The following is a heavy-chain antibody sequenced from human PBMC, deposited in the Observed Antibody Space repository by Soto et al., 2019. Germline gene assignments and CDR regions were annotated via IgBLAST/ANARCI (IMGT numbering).Heavy chain of an antibody. Sequence: EVQLVESGGGLVKPGGSLRLSCAASGFTFSLYAMIWVRQAPGKGLEWVSSVSSGSSYIYSADSLKGRFTISRDDAKNSLYLQMNSLRADDTAIYYCVRARATDSHPDYWGQGSLVTVSS. J-gene: IGHJ4*02. CDR2: VSSGSSYI. CDR3: VRARATDSHPDY. D-gene: IGHD3-22*01. CDR1: GFTFSLYA. V-gene: IGHV3-21*02.